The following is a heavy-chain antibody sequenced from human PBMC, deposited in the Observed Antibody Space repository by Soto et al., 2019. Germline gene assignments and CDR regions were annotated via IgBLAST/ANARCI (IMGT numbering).Heavy chain of an antibody. J-gene: IGHJ4*02. CDR1: GFTFNIYG. V-gene: IGHV3-30*18. CDR3: AKDQASGQGSFDS. Sequence: GGSLRLSCAASGFTFNIYGMHWVRQAPDKGLEWVALISYDGSNQYYADSVKGRFTISRDNSKNTLFLQMNSLGADDTAVYYCAKDQASGQGSFDSWGQGTLVTVSS. CDR2: ISYDGSNQ.